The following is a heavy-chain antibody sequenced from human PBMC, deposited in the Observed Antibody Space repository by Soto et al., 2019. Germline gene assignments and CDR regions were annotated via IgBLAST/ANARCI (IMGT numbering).Heavy chain of an antibody. V-gene: IGHV4-4*07. CDR3: ARTTWIFAISY. Sequence: QVQLQESGPGLLKPSETLSLTCTVSGGSISDYYWSWIRQPAGKGLEWIGRIFASGSTNYNPSLKSRVTISVDTSKNQFSLKLSSVTAADTAVYYCARTTWIFAISYWGQGTLVTVSS. D-gene: IGHD2-2*03. J-gene: IGHJ4*02. CDR1: GGSISDYY. CDR2: IFASGST.